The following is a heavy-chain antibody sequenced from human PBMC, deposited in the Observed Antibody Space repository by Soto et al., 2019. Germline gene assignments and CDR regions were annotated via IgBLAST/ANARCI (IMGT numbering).Heavy chain of an antibody. J-gene: IGHJ6*02. V-gene: IGHV3-30-3*01. Sequence: GSLSLSVEASRLTLSRYAMRWVRRAPGRVLEGVEVISYDGSNKYYADSVKGRFTISRDHSKNTLYLQMNSLRAADTDVYYCARDLGREAWLQQPGTYYYGMDSWSQGTTVLVAS. CDR3: ARDLGREAWLQQPGTYYYGMDS. D-gene: IGHD3-16*01. CDR2: ISYDGSNK. CDR1: RLTLSRYA.